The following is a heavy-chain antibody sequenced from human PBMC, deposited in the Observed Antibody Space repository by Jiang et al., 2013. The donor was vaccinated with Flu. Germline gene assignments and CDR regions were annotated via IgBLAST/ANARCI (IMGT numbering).Heavy chain of an antibody. V-gene: IGHV1-2*05. D-gene: IGHD3-9*01. CDR1: GYTFTGYY. Sequence: SGAEVKKPGASVKVSCKASGYTFTGYYMHWVRQVPGQGLEWMGRINPNSGGTNYAQKFQGRVTMTRDTSISTAYMELSRLRSDDTVVYYCARGGPTLRYFDWFCDYWGQGTLVTVSS. CDR3: ARGGPTLRYFDWFCDY. CDR2: INPNSGGT. J-gene: IGHJ4*02.